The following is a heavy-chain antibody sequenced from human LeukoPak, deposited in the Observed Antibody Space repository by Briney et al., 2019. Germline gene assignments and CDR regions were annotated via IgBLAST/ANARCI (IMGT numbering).Heavy chain of an antibody. CDR3: AKRPHCTGPGCHHIEY. CDR1: GFTFSTCL. Sequence: PGGSLRLSCAASGFTFSTCLMSWVRQAPGKGMEWVSTISGSGGSTYYADSVKGRFTISRDNSKNTLFLQMKGVRAEDTAVYYCAKRPHCTGPGCHHIEYWGQGTLVTVSS. J-gene: IGHJ4*02. CDR2: ISGSGGST. D-gene: IGHD2-8*02. V-gene: IGHV3-23*01.